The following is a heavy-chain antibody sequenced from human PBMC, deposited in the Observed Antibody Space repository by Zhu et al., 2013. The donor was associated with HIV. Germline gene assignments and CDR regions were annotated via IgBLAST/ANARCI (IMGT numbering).Heavy chain of an antibody. CDR1: GGTFSSYA. J-gene: IGHJ6*02. V-gene: IGHV1-69*01. D-gene: IGHD2-2*01. Sequence: QVQLVQSGAEVKKPGSSVKVSCKASGGTFSSYAISWVRQAPGQGLEWMGGIIPIFGTANYAQKFQGRVTITADESTSTAYMELSSLRSEDTAVYYCASGQGLVVVPGLYYYYGMDSGAKGTTGHRLL. CDR2: IIPIFGTA. CDR3: ASGQGLVVVPGLYYYYGMDS.